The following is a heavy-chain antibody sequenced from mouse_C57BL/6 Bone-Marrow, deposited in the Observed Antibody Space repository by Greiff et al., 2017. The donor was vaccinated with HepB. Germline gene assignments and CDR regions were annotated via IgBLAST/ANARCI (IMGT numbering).Heavy chain of an antibody. Sequence: VQLKESGAELVRPGASAKLSCTASGFNIKDDYMHWVKQRPEQGLEWIGWIDPENGDTEYASKFQGKATITADTSSNTAYLQLSSLTSEDTAVYYCTLIYYGNSYYYFDYWGQGTTLTVSS. D-gene: IGHD2-1*01. CDR3: TLIYYGNSYYYFDY. CDR1: GFNIKDDY. V-gene: IGHV14-4*01. CDR2: IDPENGDT. J-gene: IGHJ2*01.